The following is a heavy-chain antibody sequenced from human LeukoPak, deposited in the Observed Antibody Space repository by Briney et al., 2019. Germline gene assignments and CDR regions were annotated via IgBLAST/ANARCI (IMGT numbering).Heavy chain of an antibody. CDR2: INHSGST. CDR3: AREFKGLRYYYYYMDV. CDR1: GGSFSGYY. D-gene: IGHD4-17*01. Sequence: SETLSLTCAVYGGSFSGYYWSWIRQPPGKGLEWIGEINHSGSTNYNPSLKSRVTISVDTSKNQFSLKLSSVTAADTAVYYCAREFKGLRYYYYYMDVWGKGTTVTVSS. J-gene: IGHJ6*03. V-gene: IGHV4-34*01.